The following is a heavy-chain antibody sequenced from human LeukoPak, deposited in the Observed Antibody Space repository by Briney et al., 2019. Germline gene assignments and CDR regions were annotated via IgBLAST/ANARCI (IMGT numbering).Heavy chain of an antibody. Sequence: ASVKVSCTASGYTFTSYYMHWVRQAPGQGLEWMGIINPSGGSTSYAQKFQGRVTMTRDMSTSTVYMELSSLRSEDTAVYYCARAYLPATGKYDYWGQGTLVTVSS. D-gene: IGHD2-21*01. J-gene: IGHJ4*02. CDR1: GYTFTSYY. CDR3: ARAYLPATGKYDY. V-gene: IGHV1-46*01. CDR2: INPSGGST.